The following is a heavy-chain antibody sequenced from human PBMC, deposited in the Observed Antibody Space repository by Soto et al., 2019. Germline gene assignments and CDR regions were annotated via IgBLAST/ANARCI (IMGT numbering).Heavy chain of an antibody. CDR3: AGPGEQHRY. D-gene: IGHD3-16*01. J-gene: IGHJ4*02. CDR1: GFTVSSNH. Sequence: EVQLVESGGGLVQPGGSLRLSCAASGFTVSSNHMSWVRQAPGKGLEWVSLIYSGGSTYYADSVKGRFTFSRDNSKNTPYLQMNGLRAEDTAVYYCAGPGEQHRYWGQGTLVTVSS. CDR2: IYSGGST. V-gene: IGHV3-66*01.